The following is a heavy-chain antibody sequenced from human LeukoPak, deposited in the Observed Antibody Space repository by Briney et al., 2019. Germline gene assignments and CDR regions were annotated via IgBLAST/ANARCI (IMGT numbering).Heavy chain of an antibody. J-gene: IGHJ4*02. V-gene: IGHV3-21*01. Sequence: GGSLRLSCAASGFTFSSYSMNWVRQAPGKGLEWVSSISSSSSYIYYADSVEGRFTISRDNAKNSLYLQMNSLRAEDTAVYYCARDGIVVVPAAMGYWGQGTLVTVSS. CDR3: ARDGIVVVPAAMGY. CDR1: GFTFSSYS. D-gene: IGHD2-2*01. CDR2: ISSSSSYI.